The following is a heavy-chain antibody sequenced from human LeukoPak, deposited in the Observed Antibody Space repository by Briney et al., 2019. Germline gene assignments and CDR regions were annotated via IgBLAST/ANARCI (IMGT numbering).Heavy chain of an antibody. Sequence: SETLSLTCTVSGGSISSYYWSWIRQPPGKGLEWIGYIYYSGSTNYNPSLKSRVTISVDTSKNQFSLKLSSVTAADTAVYYYARHGFTYYDFWSGPENWFDPWGQGTLVTVSS. CDR3: ARHGFTYYDFWSGPENWFDP. CDR1: GGSISSYY. CDR2: IYYSGST. J-gene: IGHJ5*02. V-gene: IGHV4-59*08. D-gene: IGHD3-3*01.